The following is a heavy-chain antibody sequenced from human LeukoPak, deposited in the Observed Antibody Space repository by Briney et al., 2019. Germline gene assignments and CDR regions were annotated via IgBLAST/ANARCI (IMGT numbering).Heavy chain of an antibody. Sequence: SETLSLTCTVSGGSISSYYWSWIRQPPGKGLEWIGYIYYSGSTNYNPSLKSRVTISVDTSKNQSSLKLSSVTAADTAVYYCARSGGYKDPYYYYYYMDVWGKGTTVTVSS. D-gene: IGHD5-24*01. CDR2: IYYSGST. J-gene: IGHJ6*03. V-gene: IGHV4-59*12. CDR3: ARSGGYKDPYYYYYYMDV. CDR1: GGSISSYY.